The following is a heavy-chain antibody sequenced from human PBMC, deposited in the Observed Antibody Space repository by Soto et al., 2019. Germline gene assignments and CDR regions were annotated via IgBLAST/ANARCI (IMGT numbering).Heavy chain of an antibody. Sequence: QVQLQQWGAGLLKPSETLSLTCAVYGGSFSGYYWSWIRQPPGKGLEWIGEINHSGSTNYNPSLKSRVTISVDTSKNQFSLKLSSVTAADTAVYYCARDVTYYDILTGYRGGYYFDYWGQGTLVTVSS. D-gene: IGHD3-9*01. CDR3: ARDVTYYDILTGYRGGYYFDY. V-gene: IGHV4-34*01. CDR1: GGSFSGYY. J-gene: IGHJ4*02. CDR2: INHSGST.